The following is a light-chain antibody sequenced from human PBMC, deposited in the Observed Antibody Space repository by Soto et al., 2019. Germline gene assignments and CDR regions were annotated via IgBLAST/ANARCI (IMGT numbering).Light chain of an antibody. CDR3: QQLNSYPIT. V-gene: IGKV3D-15*01. CDR2: GAS. Sequence: EIVMTQSPASLSVSPGERAALSCRASQSVGRNLAWYQQKPGQAPRLLIYGASNRATGIPDRFSGSGSGTDFTLTISSLQPEDFATYYCQQLNSYPITFGQGTRLEI. J-gene: IGKJ5*01. CDR1: QSVGRN.